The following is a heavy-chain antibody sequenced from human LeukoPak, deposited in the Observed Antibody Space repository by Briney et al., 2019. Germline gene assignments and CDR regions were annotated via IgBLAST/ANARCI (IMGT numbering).Heavy chain of an antibody. Sequence: GGSLKLSCAASGFTFSGSAMHWVRQASGKGLEWVGRVRSRADSYATTYAASVKGRFSISRDDSKNTAFLEMNSLKTEDTAVYYCTTHYYDSSGYHYGAFDYWGQGTLVTVSS. V-gene: IGHV3-73*01. CDR1: GFTFSGSA. D-gene: IGHD3-22*01. J-gene: IGHJ4*02. CDR2: VRSRADSYAT. CDR3: TTHYYDSSGYHYGAFDY.